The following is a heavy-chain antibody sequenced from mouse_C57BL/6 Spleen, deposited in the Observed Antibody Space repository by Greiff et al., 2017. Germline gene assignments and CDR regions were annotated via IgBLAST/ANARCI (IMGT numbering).Heavy chain of an antibody. Sequence: VQLQQSGAELVRPGASVKLSCTASGFNFKDDYMHWVKQRPEQGLEWIGWIDPENGDTEYASKFQGKATITADTSSNTAYLQLSSLTSEDTAVYYCCPLTTVVEGFAYWGQGTLVTVSA. J-gene: IGHJ3*01. D-gene: IGHD1-1*01. CDR2: IDPENGDT. CDR3: CPLTTVVEGFAY. CDR1: GFNFKDDY. V-gene: IGHV14-4*01.